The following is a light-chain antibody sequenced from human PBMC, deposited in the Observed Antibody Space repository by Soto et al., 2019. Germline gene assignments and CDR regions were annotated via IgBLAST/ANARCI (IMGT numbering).Light chain of an antibody. CDR2: EGS. V-gene: IGLV2-23*01. CDR1: SSDVGNYDL. J-gene: IGLJ2*01. Sequence: QSALTQPASVSGSPGQSITISCSGTSSDVGNYDLVSWYQHHPGKAPKLMICEGSKRPSGVSNRFSGSKSGNTASLTISGLQAEDEADYYCCSYARSGTYVIFGGGTKLTVL. CDR3: CSYARSGTYVI.